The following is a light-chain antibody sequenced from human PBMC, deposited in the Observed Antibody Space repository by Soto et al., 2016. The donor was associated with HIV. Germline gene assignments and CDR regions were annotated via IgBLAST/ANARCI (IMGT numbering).Light chain of an antibody. V-gene: IGKV1-5*03. CDR3: QQYNTPPWT. CDR2: KVS. Sequence: DIQLTQSPSTLSAAVGDRVTITCRASQSVNDWLAWHQQKPGTPPSLLIYKVSTLESGVPSRFSGVGFGTGFTLTISTLQPEDSAIYYCQQYNTPPWTFGQGTRVEI. J-gene: IGKJ1*01. CDR1: QSVNDW.